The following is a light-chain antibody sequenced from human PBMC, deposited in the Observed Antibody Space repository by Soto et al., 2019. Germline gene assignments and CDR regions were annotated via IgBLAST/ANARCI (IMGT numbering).Light chain of an antibody. V-gene: IGLV2-14*01. CDR3: SSKSSGSTPML. J-gene: IGLJ3*02. CDR2: EVS. Sequence: QSALTQPASVSGSPGQSITISCTGTSSDVGGYNYVSWYQHHPGKAPKLIIYEVSNRPSGVSNRFSGSKSGNTASLTISGLQAEDESHYYCSSKSSGSTPMLFGGGTKLTVL. CDR1: SSDVGGYNY.